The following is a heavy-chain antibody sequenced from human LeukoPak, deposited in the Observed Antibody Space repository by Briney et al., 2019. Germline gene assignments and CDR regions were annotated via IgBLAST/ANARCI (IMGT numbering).Heavy chain of an antibody. CDR2: ISGSSSYI. J-gene: IGHJ4*02. CDR1: GFTFSSYS. D-gene: IGHD3-22*01. Sequence: GGSLRLSCAASGFTFSSYSMNWVRQAPGKGLEWVSSISGSSSYIYYADSVKGRFTISRDNAKNSLYLQMNSLRAEDTAVYYCARQSSGYYSFVDYWGQGTLVTVSS. CDR3: ARQSSGYYSFVDY. V-gene: IGHV3-21*01.